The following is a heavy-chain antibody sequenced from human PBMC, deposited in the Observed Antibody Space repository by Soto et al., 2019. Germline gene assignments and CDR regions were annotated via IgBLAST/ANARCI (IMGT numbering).Heavy chain of an antibody. CDR3: AAVGNYVGYFDY. V-gene: IGHV1-18*01. CDR1: GYTFTNYG. CDR2: ISAYNGNT. D-gene: IGHD1-7*01. Sequence: ASVKVSCKASGYTFTNYGINWVRQAPGQGLEWMGWISAYNGNTNYAQKFQERVTITRDMSTSTAYMELSSLRSEDTAVYYCAAVGNYVGYFDYWGQGTLVTV. J-gene: IGHJ4*02.